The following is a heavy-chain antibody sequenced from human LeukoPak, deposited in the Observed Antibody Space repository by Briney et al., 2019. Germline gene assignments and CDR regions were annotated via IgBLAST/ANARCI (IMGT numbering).Heavy chain of an antibody. CDR2: IYYSGRT. CDR1: GGSISSHY. J-gene: IGHJ6*03. Sequence: PSETLSLTCTVSGGSISSHYWSWIRQPPGKGLEWIGYIYYSGRTNYNPSLKSRVTISVDTSKNQFSLKLSSVTAADTAVYYCARDRYPEDDYYYYMDVWGKGTTVTVSS. V-gene: IGHV4-59*11. D-gene: IGHD2-2*02. CDR3: ARDRYPEDDYYYYMDV.